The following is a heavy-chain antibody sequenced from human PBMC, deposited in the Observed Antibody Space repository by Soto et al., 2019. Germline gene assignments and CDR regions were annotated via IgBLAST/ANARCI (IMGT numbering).Heavy chain of an antibody. D-gene: IGHD6-13*01. CDR2: IYYSGST. Sequence: SETLSLTCAVSGGSISSGGYSWNWIRQPPGKGLEWIGYIYYSGSTNYNPSLKSRVTISVDTSKNQFSLKLSSVTAADTAVYYCAREGIAAAYYYGMDVWGQGTTVTVSS. CDR3: AREGIAAAYYYGMDV. CDR1: GGSISSGGYS. J-gene: IGHJ6*02. V-gene: IGHV4-61*08.